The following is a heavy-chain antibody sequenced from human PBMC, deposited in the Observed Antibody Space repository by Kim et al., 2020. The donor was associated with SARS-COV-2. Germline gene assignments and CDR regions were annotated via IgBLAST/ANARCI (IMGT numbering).Heavy chain of an antibody. CDR2: INSDGSST. CDR3: TTDSRYYYYGMDV. D-gene: IGHD1-1*01. V-gene: IGHV3-74*01. Sequence: GGSLRLSCAASGFTFSSYWMHWVRQAPGKGLVWVSRINSDGSSTSYADSVKGRFTISRDNAKNTLYLQMNSLRAEDTAVYYCTTDSRYYYYGMDVWGQGTTVTVSS. J-gene: IGHJ6*02. CDR1: GFTFSSYW.